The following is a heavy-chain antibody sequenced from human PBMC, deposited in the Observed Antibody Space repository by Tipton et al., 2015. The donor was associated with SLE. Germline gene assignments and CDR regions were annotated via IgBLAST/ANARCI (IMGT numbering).Heavy chain of an antibody. D-gene: IGHD1-26*01. V-gene: IGHV4-39*02. Sequence: TLSLTCTVSGASVSGHYWNWIRQPPGKGLEWIGSIHYSGTTYYNPSLNSRFTISVDTSKNQFSLKVTSVTATDTAVYYCARDWVVGATLDRFDHWGQGTLVTVSS. CDR3: ARDWVVGATLDRFDH. J-gene: IGHJ5*02. CDR2: IHYSGTT. CDR1: GASVSGHY.